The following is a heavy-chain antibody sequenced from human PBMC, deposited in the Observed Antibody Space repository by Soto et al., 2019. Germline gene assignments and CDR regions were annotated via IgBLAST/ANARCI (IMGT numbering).Heavy chain of an antibody. D-gene: IGHD3-22*01. V-gene: IGHV3-23*01. Sequence: HPGGSLRLSCAASGFTFSGYAMSWVRQAPGKGLEWVSAISGSGGSTYYADSVKGRFTISRDNSKNTLYLQMNSLRAEDTAVYYCAKRSTMIVVVTKGGYYFDYWGQGTLVTVSS. J-gene: IGHJ4*02. CDR2: ISGSGGST. CDR1: GFTFSGYA. CDR3: AKRSTMIVVVTKGGYYFDY.